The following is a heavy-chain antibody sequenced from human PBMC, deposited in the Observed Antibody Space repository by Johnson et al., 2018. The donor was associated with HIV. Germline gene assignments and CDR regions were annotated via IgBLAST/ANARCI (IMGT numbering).Heavy chain of an antibody. J-gene: IGHJ3*02. Sequence: QVQLVESGGGVVQPGTSLRLSCAASGFTFSRCGMHWVRQAPGKGLEWVAVISYDGSNKYYTDSVKGRFTISRDNSKNTLCLQMNSLRAEDTAVYYFSRDFPSPRDAFDIWGQGTMVTVSS. CDR1: GFTFSRCG. V-gene: IGHV3-30*03. CDR2: ISYDGSNK. CDR3: SRDFPSPRDAFDI.